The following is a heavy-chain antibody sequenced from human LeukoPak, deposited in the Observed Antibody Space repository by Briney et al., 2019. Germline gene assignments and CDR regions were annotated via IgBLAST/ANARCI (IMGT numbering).Heavy chain of an antibody. J-gene: IGHJ3*02. D-gene: IGHD3-22*01. CDR2: IYYSGST. V-gene: IGHV4-59*01. Sequence: SETLSLTCTVSGGSISSYYWSWIRQPPGKGLEWIGYIYYSGSTNYNPSLKSRVTISVDTSKNQFSLKLSSVTAADTAVYYCVRHEGIYYDSSDYYYAGAFDIWGQGTMVTVSS. CDR3: VRHEGIYYDSSDYYYAGAFDI. CDR1: GGSISSYY.